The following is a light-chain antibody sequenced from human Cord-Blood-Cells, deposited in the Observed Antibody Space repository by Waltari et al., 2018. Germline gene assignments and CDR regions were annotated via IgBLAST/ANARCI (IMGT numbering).Light chain of an antibody. CDR2: GAS. CDR1: QSVSSN. CDR3: QQYNNWWT. V-gene: IGKV3-15*01. Sequence: EIVMTQSPATLSVSPGERATLSCRASQSVSSNLAWYQPKPTQAPSRLIYGASTRATGIPARFSGSGSGTECTLTISSLQSEDFAVYYCQQYNNWWTFGQGTNVEIK. J-gene: IGKJ1*01.